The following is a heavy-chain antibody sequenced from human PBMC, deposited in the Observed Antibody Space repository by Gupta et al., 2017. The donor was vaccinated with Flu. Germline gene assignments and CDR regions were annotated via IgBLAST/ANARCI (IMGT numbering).Heavy chain of an antibody. V-gene: IGHV3-7*01. CDR3: ARDRAYNCFDY. CDR2: INEDGSTK. J-gene: IGHJ4*02. Sequence: VQLVESGGGLVQPGGYLSLSCASSRFPFSRSCMTSVRQAPGKGLAWGANINEDGSTKNYVDAVKSRFTISRDNGKNSLFLQMDSLRAEDTAVYYCARDRAYNCFDYWGQGTLVTVSS. D-gene: IGHD4-11*01. CDR1: RFPFSRSC.